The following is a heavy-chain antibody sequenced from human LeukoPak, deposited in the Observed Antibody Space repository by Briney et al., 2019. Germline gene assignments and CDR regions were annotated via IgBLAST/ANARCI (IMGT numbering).Heavy chain of an antibody. J-gene: IGHJ3*02. CDR3: ARDQALGYGWPTVLDIDI. Sequence: SETLSLTCTVSGGSISSSNYYWGWIRQPPGKGLEWIGSIYYSGSTYYNPSLKSRVTISIDTSKNQFSLNLSSVAAADTAVYYCARDQALGYGWPTVLDIDIWGQGTMVTVSS. V-gene: IGHV4-39*07. CDR1: GGSISSSNYY. D-gene: IGHD6-19*01. CDR2: IYYSGST.